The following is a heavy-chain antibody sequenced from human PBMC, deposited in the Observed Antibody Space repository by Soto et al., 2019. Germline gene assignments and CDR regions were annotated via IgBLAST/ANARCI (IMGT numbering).Heavy chain of an antibody. Sequence: SETLSLTCSVSSYSITAGGYYWSWIRQHPGKGLEWIGSFYSSGSIIYNPSLKSRVSISGDTSRNQFSMTLTSVTAADTALYYCARMYSSGSGWFHPWGQGTLVTVSS. J-gene: IGHJ5*02. CDR3: ARMYSSGSGWFHP. CDR2: FYSSGSI. D-gene: IGHD3-22*01. V-gene: IGHV4-31*03. CDR1: SYSITAGGYY.